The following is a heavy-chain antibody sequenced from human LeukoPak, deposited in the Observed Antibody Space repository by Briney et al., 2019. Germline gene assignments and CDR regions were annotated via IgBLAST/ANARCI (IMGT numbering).Heavy chain of an antibody. D-gene: IGHD1-26*01. V-gene: IGHV1-24*01. CDR3: ASSSHGATHIPFEAFDI. CDR1: GYTLTELS. Sequence: ASVKVSCKVSGYTLTELSMHWVRQAPGKGLEWMGGFDPEDGETIYAQKFQGRVTMTEDTSTDTAYMELSSLRSEDTAVYYCASSSHGATHIPFEAFDIWGQGTMVTVSS. CDR2: FDPEDGET. J-gene: IGHJ3*02.